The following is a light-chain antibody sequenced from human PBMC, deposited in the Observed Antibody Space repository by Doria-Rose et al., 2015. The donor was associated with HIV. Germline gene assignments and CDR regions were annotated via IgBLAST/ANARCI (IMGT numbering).Light chain of an antibody. CDR2: GNT. J-gene: IGLJ1*01. CDR3: QSYDSRLSVYV. Sequence: QSVVTQPPSVSGAPGQRVAISCTGSSSNIGAGFDVNWYQQFPGTAPKLLIHGNTNRPSAVPDRFSGSKSDTSASLATSGLRAEDEADYYCQSYDSRLSVYVFGTGTKVTVL. CDR1: SSNIGAGFD. V-gene: IGLV1-40*02.